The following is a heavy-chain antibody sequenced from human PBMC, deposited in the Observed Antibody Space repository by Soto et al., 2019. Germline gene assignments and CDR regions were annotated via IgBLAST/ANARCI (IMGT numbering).Heavy chain of an antibody. J-gene: IGHJ4*02. Sequence: SVKVSCKASGFTFRSTAVQWVRQARGQRLEWIGWVVVGSGNTDYAQEFQDRVTITRDMSTSTTYMELSSLTSEDTAVYYCAADPYYYDSSSYYSFDYWGQGTLVTVS. CDR1: GFTFRSTA. CDR2: VVVGSGNT. D-gene: IGHD3-22*01. V-gene: IGHV1-58*01. CDR3: AADPYYYDSSSYYSFDY.